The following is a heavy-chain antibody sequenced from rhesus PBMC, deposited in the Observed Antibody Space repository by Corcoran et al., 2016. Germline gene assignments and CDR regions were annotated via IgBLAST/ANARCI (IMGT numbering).Heavy chain of an antibody. D-gene: IGHD6-13*01. V-gene: IGHV4-173*01. J-gene: IGHJ4*01. CDR2: ISGSGGST. CDR3: ARDVIAAGLFDY. CDR1: GGSISSNY. Sequence: QVQLQESGPGLVKPSEPLSLPCAVSGGSISSNYWSWIRQPPGKGLEWIGRISGSGGSTDYNPSLKSRVTSSTDTSKNQFSLKLSCVTAADTAVYYCARDVIAAGLFDYWGQGVLVTVSS.